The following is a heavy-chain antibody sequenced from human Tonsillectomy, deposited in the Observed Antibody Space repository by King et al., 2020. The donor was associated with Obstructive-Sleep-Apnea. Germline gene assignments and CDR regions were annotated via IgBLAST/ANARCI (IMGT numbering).Heavy chain of an antibody. CDR1: GDSISSSSFY. CDR2: IYYSGST. Sequence: QLQESGPGLVKPSETLSLTCTVSGDSISSSSFYWGWIRQPPGKGLEWIGSIYYSGSTYYNPSLKSRVTISVDTSKNQFSLKLSSVTAADTAVYYCARDLAETGTTTWGLDYWGQGTLVTVSS. CDR3: ARDLAETGTTTWGLDY. D-gene: IGHD1-1*01. J-gene: IGHJ4*02. V-gene: IGHV4-39*07.